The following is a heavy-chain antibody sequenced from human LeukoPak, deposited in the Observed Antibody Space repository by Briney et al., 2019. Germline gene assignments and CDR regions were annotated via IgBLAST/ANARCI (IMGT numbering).Heavy chain of an antibody. V-gene: IGHV3-66*01. CDR1: GFTVSSNY. D-gene: IGHD6-25*01. CDR2: IYSGGST. Sequence: GGSLRLSCAASGFTVSSNYMSWVRQAPGKGLEWVSVIYSGGSTYYADSVKGRFTISRDSSKNTLYLQMNSLRAEDTAVYYCAKDESPRIAADNYWGQGTLVTVSS. CDR3: AKDESPRIAADNY. J-gene: IGHJ4*02.